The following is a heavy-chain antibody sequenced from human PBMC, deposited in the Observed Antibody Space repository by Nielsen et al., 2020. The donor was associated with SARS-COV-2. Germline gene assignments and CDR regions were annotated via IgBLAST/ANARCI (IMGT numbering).Heavy chain of an antibody. Sequence: ASVKVSCKASGYTFTSYAMHWVRQAPGQGLEWMGWINTNTGNPTYAQGFTGRFVFSLDTSVSTAYLQISSLKAEDTAVYYCARDITMIVDGYFDYWGQGTLVTVSS. CDR1: GYTFTSYA. CDR2: INTNTGNP. CDR3: ARDITMIVDGYFDY. J-gene: IGHJ4*02. D-gene: IGHD3-22*01. V-gene: IGHV7-4-1*02.